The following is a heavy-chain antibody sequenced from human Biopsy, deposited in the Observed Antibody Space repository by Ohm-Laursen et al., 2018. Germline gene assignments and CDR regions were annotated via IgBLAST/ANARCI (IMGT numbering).Heavy chain of an antibody. J-gene: IGHJ5*02. CDR1: GYDFLDFH. CDR3: AGPSGGVSTIGFDP. Sequence: GASVKASCKASGYDFLDFHIHWVRQVPGQGLEWIGHINPHTGVTKYAQKFLDRITMTGDASISTAYMDLSRLTSADTGIYYCAGPSGGVSTIGFDPWGQGTLVIVSS. D-gene: IGHD5/OR15-5a*01. CDR2: INPHTGVT. V-gene: IGHV1-2*05.